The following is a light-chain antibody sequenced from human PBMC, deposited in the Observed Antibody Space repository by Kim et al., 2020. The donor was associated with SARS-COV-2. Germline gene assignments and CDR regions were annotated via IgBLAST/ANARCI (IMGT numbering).Light chain of an antibody. V-gene: IGKV3-11*01. CDR3: QQRSNWPPT. Sequence: LSPSESATLSCRPRRCVSIYLAWYQPKPGQAPRLHIYDASNRATGIPARFSGSGSGTDFTLTISSLEPEDFAVYYCQQRSNWPPTFGQGTKVDIK. CDR2: DAS. CDR1: RCVSIY. J-gene: IGKJ1*01.